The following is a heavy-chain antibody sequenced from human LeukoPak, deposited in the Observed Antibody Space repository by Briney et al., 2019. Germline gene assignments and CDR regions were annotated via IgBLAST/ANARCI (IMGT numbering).Heavy chain of an antibody. CDR1: GFTFSSYE. D-gene: IGHD2-2*01. CDR2: ISSSGSTI. Sequence: GGSLRLSCAAPGFTFSSYEMNWVRQAPGKGLEWVSYISSSGSTIYYADSVKGRFTISRDNAKNSLYLQMNSLRAEDTAVYYCARGPQDVPATDYWGQGTLVTVSS. V-gene: IGHV3-48*03. J-gene: IGHJ4*02. CDR3: ARGPQDVPATDY.